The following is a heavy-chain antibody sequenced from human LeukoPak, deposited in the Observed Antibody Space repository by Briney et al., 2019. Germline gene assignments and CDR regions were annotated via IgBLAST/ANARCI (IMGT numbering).Heavy chain of an antibody. CDR1: GFTFSSYA. V-gene: IGHV3-23*01. J-gene: IGHJ6*02. Sequence: GGSLRLSCAASGFTFSSYAMSWVRQARGKGVEGVSAFSGCGGSTYYADPVKGRFTISRDNSKNTLYLQMNSLRAEDTAVYYCAKVRVDTAPGRWYYYYGMDVWGQGTTVTVSS. CDR2: FSGCGGST. CDR3: AKVRVDTAPGRWYYYYGMDV. D-gene: IGHD5-18*01.